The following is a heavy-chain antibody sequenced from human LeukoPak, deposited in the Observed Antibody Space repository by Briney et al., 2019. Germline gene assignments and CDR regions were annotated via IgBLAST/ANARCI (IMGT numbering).Heavy chain of an antibody. D-gene: IGHD1-26*01. Sequence: GASVTVSCKASGYTSTGYYMHWVRQAPGQGLEWMGWINPNSGGTNYAQKFQGRVTMTRDTSISTAYMELSRLRSDDTAVYYCTREDRVYRGSGSYGDYWGQGTLVTVSS. CDR2: INPNSGGT. CDR3: TREDRVYRGSGSYGDY. J-gene: IGHJ4*02. CDR1: GYTSTGYY. V-gene: IGHV1-2*02.